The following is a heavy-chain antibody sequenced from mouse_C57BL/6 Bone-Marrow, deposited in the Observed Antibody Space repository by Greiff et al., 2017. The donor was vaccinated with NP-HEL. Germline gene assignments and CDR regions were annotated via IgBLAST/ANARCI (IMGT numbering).Heavy chain of an antibody. D-gene: IGHD1-1*01. J-gene: IGHJ2*01. CDR1: GYTFTSYW. CDR2: IDPSDSYT. V-gene: IGHV1-69*01. Sequence: QVQLKQPGAELVMPGASVKLSCKASGYTFTSYWMHWVKQRPGQGLEWIGEIDPSDSYTNYNQKFKGKSTLTVDKSFSTAYMQLSSLTSEDSAVYYCARYSSQYYFDYWGQGTTLTVSS. CDR3: ARYSSQYYFDY.